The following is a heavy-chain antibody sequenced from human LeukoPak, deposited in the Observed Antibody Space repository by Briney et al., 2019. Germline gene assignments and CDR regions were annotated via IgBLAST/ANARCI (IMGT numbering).Heavy chain of an antibody. CDR3: ATKAVDKGMDV. Sequence: KTGGSLRLSCAASGFTFSGYSMNWVRQAPGKGLEWVSSISSSTSYIFYADSMKGRFTISRDNAKNSLYLQMNSLRAEDTAVYYCATKAVDKGMDVWGQGTTVTVSS. CDR1: GFTFSGYS. D-gene: IGHD3-9*01. CDR2: ISSSTSYI. J-gene: IGHJ6*02. V-gene: IGHV3-21*01.